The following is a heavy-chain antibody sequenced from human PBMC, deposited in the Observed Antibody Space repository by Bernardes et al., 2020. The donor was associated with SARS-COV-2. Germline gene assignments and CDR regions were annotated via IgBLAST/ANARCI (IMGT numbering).Heavy chain of an antibody. CDR2: IIANNGGT. J-gene: IGHJ4*02. V-gene: IGHV3-23*01. CDR3: AQEGINRRFYFDY. CDR1: GFTFNNHA. Sequence: GRSLRLSCTASGFTFNNHAMSWVRQAPGKGLEWVSSIIANNGGTYYADSVKGRFIISRDNSRNTLYLQMYSLRVEDAALYYCAQEGINRRFYFDYWGQGTLVTVSS.